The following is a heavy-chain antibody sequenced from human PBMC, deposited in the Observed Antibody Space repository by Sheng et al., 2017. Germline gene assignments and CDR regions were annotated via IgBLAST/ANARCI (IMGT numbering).Heavy chain of an antibody. V-gene: IGHV3-30*02. CDR3: AKEQGRLVTMIVVVTTLTPDY. CDR1: GFTFSSYG. CDR2: IRYDGSNK. D-gene: IGHD3-22*01. Sequence: QVQLVESGGGVVQPGGSLRLSCAASGFTFSSYGMHWVRQAPGKGLEWVAFIRYDGSNKYYADSVKGRFTISRDNSKNTLYLQMNSLRAEDTAVYYCAKEQGRLVTMIVVVTTLTPDYWGQGTLVTVSS. J-gene: IGHJ4*02.